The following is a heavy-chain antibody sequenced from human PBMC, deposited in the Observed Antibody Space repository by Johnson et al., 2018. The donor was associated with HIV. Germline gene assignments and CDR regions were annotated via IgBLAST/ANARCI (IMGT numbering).Heavy chain of an antibody. CDR3: AKGSIAARWGAFDI. D-gene: IGHD6-6*01. V-gene: IGHV3-30*18. CDR1: RFTFSSYG. CDR2: ISYDGSNK. J-gene: IGHJ3*02. Sequence: QVQLVESGGGVVQPGRSLRLSCAASRFTFSSYGMHWVRQAPGKGLEWVAVISYDGSNKYYADSVKGRFAISRDNSKNTLYLQMNSLRAEDTALYYCAKGSIAARWGAFDIWGQGTMVTVSS.